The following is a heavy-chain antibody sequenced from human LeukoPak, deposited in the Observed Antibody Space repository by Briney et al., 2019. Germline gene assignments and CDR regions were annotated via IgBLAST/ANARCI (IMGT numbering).Heavy chain of an antibody. J-gene: IGHJ3*02. D-gene: IGHD6-13*01. Sequence: AGSLRLSCAASGFTFSSYGMHWVRQAPPKGLEWVAVISYDESNKYYADSVKGRFTISRDNSKNTLYLQMNSLRAEDTAVYYCAKVFSSSWFDAFDIWGQGTMVTVSS. CDR2: ISYDESNK. CDR1: GFTFSSYG. V-gene: IGHV3-30*18. CDR3: AKVFSSSWFDAFDI.